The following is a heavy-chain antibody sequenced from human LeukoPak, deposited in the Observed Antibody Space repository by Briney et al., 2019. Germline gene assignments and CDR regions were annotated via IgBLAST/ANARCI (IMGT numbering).Heavy chain of an antibody. Sequence: PGRSLRLSCAASGFTFDDYAMHWVRQAPGKGLEWVSGISWNSGSIGYADSVKGRFTISRDNAKNSLYLQMNSLRAEDTALYYCAKAPCGGDCLVVYWGQGTLVTVSS. CDR3: AKAPCGGDCLVVY. CDR1: GFTFDDYA. J-gene: IGHJ4*02. V-gene: IGHV3-9*01. CDR2: ISWNSGSI. D-gene: IGHD2-21*02.